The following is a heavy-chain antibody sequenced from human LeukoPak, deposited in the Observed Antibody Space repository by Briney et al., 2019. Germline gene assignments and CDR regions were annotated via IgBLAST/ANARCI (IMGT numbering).Heavy chain of an antibody. V-gene: IGHV5-51*01. Sequence: PGQSLKISCKGSGYSFTSYWIGWVRQMPGKGLEWMGIIHPGDSDTRYSPSFQGQVTISADKSITTAYLQWSSLKASDSAMSYCARHRVVGTTTGLPSAFDIWGQGTMVTVSS. J-gene: IGHJ3*02. CDR2: IHPGDSDT. CDR1: GYSFTSYW. D-gene: IGHD1-26*01. CDR3: ARHRVVGTTTGLPSAFDI.